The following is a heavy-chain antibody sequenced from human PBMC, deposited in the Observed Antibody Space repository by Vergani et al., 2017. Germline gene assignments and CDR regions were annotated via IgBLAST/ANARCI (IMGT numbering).Heavy chain of an antibody. J-gene: IGHJ5*02. CDR2: IGSSGPYI. Sequence: VQLVESGGGLVKPGGSLRLSCAASGFTFSDFSMSWVRQAPGKGLEWVAFIGSSGPYINYADSVKGRFLISRDNTNNSLFLQLRSLRAEDAAVYYFARVGWSYYDSSGYYYAPGGWFAPWGQGTLVTVSS. CDR1: GFTFSDFS. CDR3: ARVGWSYYDSSGYYYAPGGWFAP. V-gene: IGHV3-21*06. D-gene: IGHD3-22*01.